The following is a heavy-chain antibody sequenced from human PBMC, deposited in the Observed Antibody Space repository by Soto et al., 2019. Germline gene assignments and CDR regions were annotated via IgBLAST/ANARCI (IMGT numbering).Heavy chain of an antibody. Sequence: ASVKVSCKASGYTFTGYYMHWVRQAPGQGLEWMGWINPNSGGTNYAQKFQGWATMTRDTSISTAYMELSRLRSDDTAVYYCARDGYSSGWGDDAFDIWGQGTMVTVSS. J-gene: IGHJ3*02. V-gene: IGHV1-2*04. CDR3: ARDGYSSGWGDDAFDI. D-gene: IGHD6-19*01. CDR2: INPNSGGT. CDR1: GYTFTGYY.